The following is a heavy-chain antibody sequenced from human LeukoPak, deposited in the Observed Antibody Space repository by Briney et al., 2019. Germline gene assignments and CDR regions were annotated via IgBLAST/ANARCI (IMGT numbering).Heavy chain of an antibody. CDR3: AKPRGGYYFDY. J-gene: IGHJ4*02. CDR2: ISSTSSTI. V-gene: IGHV3-48*01. Sequence: GGSLRLSCAASGFTFSNYAMNWVRQAPGKGLEWVSYISSTSSTIYYADSVKGRFTISRDNAKNSLYLHLNSLRPEDTAVYYCAKPRGGYYFDYWGQGTLVTVSS. D-gene: IGHD3-3*01. CDR1: GFTFSNYA.